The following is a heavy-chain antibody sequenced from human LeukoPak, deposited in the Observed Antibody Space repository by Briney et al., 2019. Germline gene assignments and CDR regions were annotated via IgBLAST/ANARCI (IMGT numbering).Heavy chain of an antibody. CDR1: GDSISSSDFY. Sequence: SETLSLTCTVSGDSISSSDFYWGWIRRPPGKGLEWIALINYSGRTFYNPSLESRVTISVDMSKNQFSLRLNSVTAADTAVYYCARRRKDLDWFDPWGQGTLVTVSS. CDR3: ARRRKDLDWFDP. J-gene: IGHJ5*02. CDR2: INYSGRT. V-gene: IGHV4-39*01.